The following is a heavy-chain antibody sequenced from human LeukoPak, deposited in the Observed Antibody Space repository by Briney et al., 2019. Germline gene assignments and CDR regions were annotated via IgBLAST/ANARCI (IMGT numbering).Heavy chain of an antibody. CDR2: ISGSGGST. D-gene: IGHD6-19*01. V-gene: IGHV3-23*01. J-gene: IGHJ6*02. Sequence: PGGSLRLSCAASGFTFSSYAMSWVRQAPGKGLEWVSAISGSGGSTYYADSVKGRFTISRDNSKSTLYLQMNNLRGEDTAVYYCARSGWSYYFGLDVWGHGTTVTVSS. CDR3: ARSGWSYYFGLDV. CDR1: GFTFSSYA.